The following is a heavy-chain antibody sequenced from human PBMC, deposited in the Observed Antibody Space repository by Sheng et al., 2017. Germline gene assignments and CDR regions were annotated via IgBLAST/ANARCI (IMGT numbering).Heavy chain of an antibody. CDR2: IWYDGSNK. J-gene: IGHJ4*02. CDR1: GFTFSSYG. CDR3: ARDVGSSGWYTPAFDY. V-gene: IGHV3-33*01. Sequence: QVQLVESGGGVVQPGRSLRLSCAASGFTFSSYGMHWVRQAPGKGLEWVAVIWYDGSNKYYADSVKGRFTISRDNSKNTLYLQMNSLRAEDTAVYYCARDVGSSGWYTPAFDYWGQGT. D-gene: IGHD6-19*01.